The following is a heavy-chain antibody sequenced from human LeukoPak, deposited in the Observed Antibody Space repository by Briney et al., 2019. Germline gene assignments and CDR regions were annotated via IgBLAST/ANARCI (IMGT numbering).Heavy chain of an antibody. D-gene: IGHD4-17*01. CDR1: GFTFTGYY. V-gene: IGHV1-2*02. CDR2: INLNSGGT. CDR3: ARDRVTTNTPYFDS. J-gene: IGHJ4*02. Sequence: ASVKVSCKTSGFTFTGYYMHWVRQAPGQGREWMGWINLNSGGTNYAQNFQGRVTMTRDTSITTAYMELSRLTSDDTAVYYCARDRVTTNTPYFDSWGQGTLVTVSS.